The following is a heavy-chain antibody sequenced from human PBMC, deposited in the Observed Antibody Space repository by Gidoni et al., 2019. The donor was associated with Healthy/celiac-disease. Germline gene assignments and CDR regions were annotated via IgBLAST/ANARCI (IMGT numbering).Heavy chain of an antibody. Sequence: EVQLVESGGGLVQPGRSLRLSCTASGFTFGDYAISWFRQAPGKGLEWVGFIRSKTYGGTTEYAASVKGRFTISRDDSKTIAYLQMNSLKAEDTAVYYCTRVPSQYYEILTGYPYFDYWGQGTLVTVSS. CDR2: IRSKTYGGTT. J-gene: IGHJ4*02. CDR3: TRVPSQYYEILTGYPYFDY. D-gene: IGHD3-9*01. V-gene: IGHV3-49*03. CDR1: GFTFGDYA.